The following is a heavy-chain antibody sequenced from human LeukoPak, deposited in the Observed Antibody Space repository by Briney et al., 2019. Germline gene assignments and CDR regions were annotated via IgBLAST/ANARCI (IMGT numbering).Heavy chain of an antibody. D-gene: IGHD3-10*01. CDR3: TTDPPRGFGELLTPSAEYFQH. Sequence: SVKVSCKASGGTFSSYAISWVRQAPGQGLEWMGGIIPIFGTANYAQKFQGRVTITADESTSTAYMELSSLRSEDTAVYYCTTDPPRGFGELLTPSAEYFQHWGQGTLVTVSS. J-gene: IGHJ1*01. V-gene: IGHV1-69*13. CDR1: GGTFSSYA. CDR2: IIPIFGTA.